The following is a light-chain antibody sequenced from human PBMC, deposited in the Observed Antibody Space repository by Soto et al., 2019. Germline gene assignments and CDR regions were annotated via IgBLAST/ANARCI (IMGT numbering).Light chain of an antibody. CDR3: QQYGRSPT. Sequence: EIVLTQSPGTLSLSPGERATLSCRASQSVSGNYLAWYQQKPGQAPRLLVFDASSRATGIPDTFSGSGSGTDFTLTISRLVPDDLAVYYCQQYGRSPTFGQGTRVEIK. CDR2: DAS. CDR1: QSVSGNY. J-gene: IGKJ5*01. V-gene: IGKV3-20*01.